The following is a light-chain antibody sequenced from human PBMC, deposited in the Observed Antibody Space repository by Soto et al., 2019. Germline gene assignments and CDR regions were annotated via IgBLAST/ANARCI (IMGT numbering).Light chain of an antibody. V-gene: IGKV3-20*01. CDR1: QSVSSNY. J-gene: IGKJ5*01. CDR3: QQYYTSPS. Sequence: EIVLTQSPGTLSLSPGERATLSCRASQSVSSNYLAWYQQKPGQTPRLLIYGASSRATRIPDRFSGSGSGTDLTHSSSRLEPEDLSLYYCQQYYTSPSVGQGTRLEIK. CDR2: GAS.